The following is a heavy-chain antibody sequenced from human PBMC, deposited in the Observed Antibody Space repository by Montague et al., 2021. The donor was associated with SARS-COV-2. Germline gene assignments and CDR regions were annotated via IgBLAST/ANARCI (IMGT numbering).Heavy chain of an antibody. J-gene: IGHJ6*03. CDR3: ARDSGRYYDFWSGYYNSHYYYYMDV. V-gene: IGHV3-21*01. CDR1: GFTFSSYS. Sequence: SLILSCAASGFTFSSYSMNWVRQAPVKGPEWVSSISSSSSYIYYXDSVKGRFTISRDNAKNSLYLQMNSLRAEDTAVYYCARDSGRYYDFWSGYYNSHYYYYMDVWGKGTTVTVSS. CDR2: ISSSSSYI. D-gene: IGHD3-3*01.